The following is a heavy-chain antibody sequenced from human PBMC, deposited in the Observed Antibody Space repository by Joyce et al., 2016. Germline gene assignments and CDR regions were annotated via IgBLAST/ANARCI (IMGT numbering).Heavy chain of an antibody. CDR3: TRGSGTGWFDP. D-gene: IGHD6-13*01. J-gene: IGHJ5*02. CDR1: GFSFRYFW. CDR2: INEDGSEK. Sequence: EVYLVESGGGLVQPGGSLRLSCAASGFSFRYFWMEWVRQAPGKGLEWVAQINEDGSEKNYMDSLRGRFTISRDNAKNSVDLQINSLRVEDTAVYYCTRGSGTGWFDPWGQGTLVTVSS. V-gene: IGHV3-7*03.